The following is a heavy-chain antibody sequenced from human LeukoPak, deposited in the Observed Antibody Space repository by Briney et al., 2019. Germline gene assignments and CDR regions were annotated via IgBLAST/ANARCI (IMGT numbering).Heavy chain of an antibody. V-gene: IGHV3-66*01. D-gene: IGHD3-16*01. CDR1: GFTFDDYG. CDR3: ARDEDYGEFDY. Sequence: GGSLRLSCAASGFTFDDYGMSWVRQAPGKGLEWVSVIYSGGSTYYADSVKGRFTISRDNSKNTLYLQMNSLRAEDTAVYYCARDEDYGEFDYWGQGTLVTVSS. CDR2: IYSGGST. J-gene: IGHJ4*02.